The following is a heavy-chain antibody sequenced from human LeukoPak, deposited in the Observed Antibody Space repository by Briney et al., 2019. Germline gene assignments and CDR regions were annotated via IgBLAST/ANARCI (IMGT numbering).Heavy chain of an antibody. CDR1: GGSFSGYY. D-gene: IGHD3-16*01. CDR2: IYYSGST. J-gene: IGHJ6*03. Sequence: PSETLSLTCAVYGGSFSGYYWSWIRQPPGKGLEWIGYIYYSGSTNYNPSLKSRVTISVDTSKNQFSLKLSSVTAADTAVYYCARDLGTDYYYMDVWGKGATVTISS. CDR3: ARDLGTDYYYMDV. V-gene: IGHV4-59*01.